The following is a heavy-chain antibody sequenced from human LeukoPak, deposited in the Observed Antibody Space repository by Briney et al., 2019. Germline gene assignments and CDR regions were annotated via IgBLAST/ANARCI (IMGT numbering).Heavy chain of an antibody. CDR3: AKGWRYYDSSGYYYGEYFQH. CDR2: IWFDGSNR. Sequence: GGSLRLSCAASGFSFSSYGMHWARQAPGKGLEWVAVIWFDGSNRYYADSVKGRFTISRDNSKNTLYLQMNSLRAEDTAVYYCAKGWRYYDSSGYYYGEYFQHWGQGTLVTVSS. V-gene: IGHV3-33*06. CDR1: GFSFSSYG. D-gene: IGHD3-22*01. J-gene: IGHJ1*01.